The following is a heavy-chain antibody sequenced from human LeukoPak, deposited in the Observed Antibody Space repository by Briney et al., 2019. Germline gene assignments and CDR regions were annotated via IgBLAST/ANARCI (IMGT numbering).Heavy chain of an antibody. V-gene: IGHV3-48*03. CDR3: ARYHDFWSGYGIFDY. J-gene: IGHJ4*02. CDR2: ISSSGSTI. D-gene: IGHD3-3*01. CDR1: GFTFSSYE. Sequence: GGSLRLSCAASGFTFSSYEMNWVRQAPGKGLEWVSYISSSGSTIYYADSVKGRFTISGDNAKNSLYLQMNSLRAEDTAVYYCARYHDFWSGYGIFDYWGQGTLVTVSS.